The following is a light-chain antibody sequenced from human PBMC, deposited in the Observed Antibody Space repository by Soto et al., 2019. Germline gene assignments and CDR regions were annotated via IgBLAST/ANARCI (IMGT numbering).Light chain of an antibody. V-gene: IGKV3-20*01. J-gene: IGKJ5*01. CDR1: QSVSSRY. CDR3: QQYGSSPPIT. Sequence: EIVLTQSPGTLSLSPGERATLSCRASQSVSSRYLAWDQQKPGQAPRLLLYGSSSRATGIPDRFSGSGSGTDFTLTISRLEPEDFAVYYCQQYGSSPPITFGQGTRLDIK. CDR2: GSS.